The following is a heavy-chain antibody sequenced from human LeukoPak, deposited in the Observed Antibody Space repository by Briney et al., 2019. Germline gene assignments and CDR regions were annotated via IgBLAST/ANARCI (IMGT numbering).Heavy chain of an antibody. CDR3: GRYYGSGSPYAFDI. D-gene: IGHD3-10*01. J-gene: IGHJ3*02. CDR2: IIPILGIA. CDR1: GGTFSSYA. Sequence: SVKVSCKASGGTFSSYAISWVRQAPGQGLEWMGGIIPILGIANYAQKFQGRVTITADKSTSTAYMELSSLRSEDTAVYYCGRYYGSGSPYAFDIWGQGTMVTVSS. V-gene: IGHV1-69*10.